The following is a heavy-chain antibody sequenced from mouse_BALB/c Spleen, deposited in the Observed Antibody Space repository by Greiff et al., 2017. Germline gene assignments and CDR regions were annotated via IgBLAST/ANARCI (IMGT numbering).Heavy chain of an antibody. CDR3: ASDYGSSYYFDY. CDR1: GYTFTSYW. V-gene: IGHV1S81*02. D-gene: IGHD1-1*01. Sequence: VQGVESGAELVKPGASVKLSCKASGYTFTSYWMHWVKQRPGQGLEWIGEINPSNGRTNYNEKFKSKATLTVDKSSSTAYMQLSSLTSEDSAVYYCASDYGSSYYFDYWGQGTTLTVSS. J-gene: IGHJ2*01. CDR2: INPSNGRT.